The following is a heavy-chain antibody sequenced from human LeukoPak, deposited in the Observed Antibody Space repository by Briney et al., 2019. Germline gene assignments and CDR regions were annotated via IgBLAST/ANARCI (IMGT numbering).Heavy chain of an antibody. CDR2: ISSSSSYI. J-gene: IGHJ4*02. V-gene: IGHV3-21*01. Sequence: GGSLRLSCVASGFPFSSYWMTWVRQAPGKGLEWVSSISSSSSYIYYADSVKGRFTISRDNSKNTLYLQMNSLRAEDTAVYYCARASGSLHLDYWGQGTLVTVSS. CDR3: ARASGSLHLDY. CDR1: GFPFSSYW. D-gene: IGHD1-26*01.